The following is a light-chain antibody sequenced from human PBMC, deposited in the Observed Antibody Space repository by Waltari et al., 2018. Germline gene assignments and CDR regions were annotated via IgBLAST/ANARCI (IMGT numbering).Light chain of an antibody. J-gene: IGKJ2*01. CDR2: GAS. CDR1: QGVSSN. Sequence: EIVMTQSPATLSVSPGERATLSCRASQGVSSNLAWYQQKPGQAPMLLIYGASTRATGIPARFSGSGSGTEFTLTISSLQFEDFAVYYCQQYNNWPPYTFCQGTKLEIK. CDR3: QQYNNWPPYT. V-gene: IGKV3-15*01.